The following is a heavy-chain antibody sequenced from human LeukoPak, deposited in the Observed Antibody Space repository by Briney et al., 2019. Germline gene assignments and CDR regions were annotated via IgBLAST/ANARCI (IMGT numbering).Heavy chain of an antibody. CDR3: ARESGSYYGVTLDY. CDR2: IYSGGRT. D-gene: IGHD1-26*01. V-gene: IGHV3-66*01. J-gene: IGHJ4*02. CDR1: GFTVSSNY. Sequence: PGGSLRLSCAASGFTVSSNYMSWVRQAPGKGLEWVSVIYSGGRTEYADSVEGRFTISRDNSKNTLYLQMNSLRAEDTAVYYCARESGSYYGVTLDYWGQGTLVTVSS.